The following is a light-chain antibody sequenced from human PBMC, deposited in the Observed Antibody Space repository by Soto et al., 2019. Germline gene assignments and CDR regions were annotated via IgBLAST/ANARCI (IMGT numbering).Light chain of an antibody. CDR3: QQYNNWPPIT. CDR2: GAS. CDR1: QSVSSN. Sequence: EIVMTQSPATLSVSPGERATLSCRASQSVSSNLAWYQQKPGQAPRLLIYGASTRATGIPARFSGSGSGTDFTLTISRLQYEDFAVYYCQQYNNWPPITFGQGTRLAIK. J-gene: IGKJ5*01. V-gene: IGKV3-15*01.